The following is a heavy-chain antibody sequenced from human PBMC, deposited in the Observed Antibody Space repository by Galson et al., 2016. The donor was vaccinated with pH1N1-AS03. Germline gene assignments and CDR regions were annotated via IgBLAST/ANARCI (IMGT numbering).Heavy chain of an antibody. J-gene: IGHJ3*01. D-gene: IGHD3-10*01. CDR3: ARVLFGMERGESSAFDL. CDR2: INPNSGDT. CDR1: GYTFTGNY. V-gene: IGHV1-2*02. Sequence: SVKVSCKASGYTFTGNYLHWVRQAPGQGLEWVGWINPNSGDTSYAQKFQGRVTMTRDTSISAAFLELSRLRSDDTAVFYCARVLFGMERGESSAFDLWGQGTMVTVSS.